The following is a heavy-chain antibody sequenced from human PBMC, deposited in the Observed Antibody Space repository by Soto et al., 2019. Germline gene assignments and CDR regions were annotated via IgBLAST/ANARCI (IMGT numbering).Heavy chain of an antibody. CDR1: GYTFTSYD. J-gene: IGHJ4*02. V-gene: IGHV1-8*01. Sequence: GASVKVSCKASGYTFTSYDINWVRQATGQVLEWLGWMNPNSGNTGYAQKFQGRVTMTRNTSISTAYMELSSLRSEDTAVYYCATRLRAAGMGIDYWGQGTLVTVSS. D-gene: IGHD6-13*01. CDR3: ATRLRAAGMGIDY. CDR2: MNPNSGNT.